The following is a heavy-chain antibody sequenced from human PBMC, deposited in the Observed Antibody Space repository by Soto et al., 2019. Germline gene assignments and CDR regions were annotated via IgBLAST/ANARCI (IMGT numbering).Heavy chain of an antibody. CDR3: ARGGSWWGMATIQISFDY. CDR2: INHSGST. V-gene: IGHV4-34*01. Sequence: LSLTCAVYGGSFSGYYWSWIRQPPGKGLEWIGEINHSGSTNYNPSLESRVTISVDTSKNQFSLKLSSVTAADTAVYYCARGGSWWGMATIQISFDYWGQGTLVTVSS. D-gene: IGHD5-12*01. J-gene: IGHJ4*02. CDR1: GGSFSGYY.